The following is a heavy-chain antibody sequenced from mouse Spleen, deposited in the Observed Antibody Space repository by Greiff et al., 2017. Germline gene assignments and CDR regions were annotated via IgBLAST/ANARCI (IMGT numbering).Heavy chain of an antibody. D-gene: IGHD1-1*01. CDR2: INPSNGRT. Sequence: VQLQQPGAELVKPGASVKLSCKASGYTFTSYWMHWVKQRPGQGLEWIGEINPSNGRTNYNEKFKSKATLTVDKSSSTAYMQLSSLTSEDSAVYYCARDYGSSYIAYWGQGTLVTVSA. J-gene: IGHJ3*01. CDR3: ARDYGSSYIAY. V-gene: IGHV1S81*02. CDR1: GYTFTSYW.